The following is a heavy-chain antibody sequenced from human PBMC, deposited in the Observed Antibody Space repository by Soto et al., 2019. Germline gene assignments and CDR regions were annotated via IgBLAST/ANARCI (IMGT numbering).Heavy chain of an antibody. D-gene: IGHD4-17*01. CDR2: IYTSGST. V-gene: IGHV4-30-2*01. Sequence: PSETLSLTCAVSEGSFSTGDYSWNWIRQPPGKGLEWIGYIYTSGSTYYSSSLKSRVTISVDRSKNQFSLQLTSVTAADTAVYYCARGNEYGGVTFDYWGQGLLVTVSS. J-gene: IGHJ4*02. CDR1: EGSFSTGDYS. CDR3: ARGNEYGGVTFDY.